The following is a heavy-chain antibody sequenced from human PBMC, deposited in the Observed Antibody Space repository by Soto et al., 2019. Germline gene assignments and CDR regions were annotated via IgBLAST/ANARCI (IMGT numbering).Heavy chain of an antibody. CDR1: GFTFSSYG. CDR3: TTVPYSSGPT. Sequence: PGGSLRLSCAASGFTFSSYGMHWVRQAPGKGLEWVAVISYDGSNKYYADSVKGRFTISRDNSKNALHLQMDSLKTEDSAVYYCTTVPYSSGPTWGLGTLVTVSS. CDR2: ISYDGSNK. J-gene: IGHJ4*02. V-gene: IGHV3-30*03. D-gene: IGHD6-25*01.